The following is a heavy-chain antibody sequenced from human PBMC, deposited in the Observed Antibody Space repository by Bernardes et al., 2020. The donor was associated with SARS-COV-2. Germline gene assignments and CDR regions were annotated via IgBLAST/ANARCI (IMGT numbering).Heavy chain of an antibody. CDR2: ISSSGSTI. J-gene: IGHJ4*02. CDR3: ASTNLMITFGGVSG. Sequence: GYLGLGCAASGFTFSSYEMNWVRQAPGKGLEWVSYISSSGSTIYYADSVKGRFTISRDNAKNSLYLQMNSLRAEDTAVYYCASTNLMITFGGVSGWGQGTLVTVSS. D-gene: IGHD3-16*01. V-gene: IGHV3-48*03. CDR1: GFTFSSYE.